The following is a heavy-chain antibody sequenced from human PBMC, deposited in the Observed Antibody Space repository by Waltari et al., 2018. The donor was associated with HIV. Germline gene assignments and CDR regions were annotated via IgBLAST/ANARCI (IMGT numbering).Heavy chain of an antibody. J-gene: IGHJ4*02. Sequence: EVQLVESGGGLVQPGGSLRLSCHASGFTFSGDWSIWVRQAQGKGLGWVAKTKEDGSEKYYVDSVKGRFTMSRDNAKNSLYLQMNSLRAEDTAVYYCARRRGSLHFDYWGQGTLVTVSS. CDR3: ARRRGSLHFDY. V-gene: IGHV3-7*01. D-gene: IGHD1-26*01. CDR2: TKEDGSEK. CDR1: GFTFSGDW.